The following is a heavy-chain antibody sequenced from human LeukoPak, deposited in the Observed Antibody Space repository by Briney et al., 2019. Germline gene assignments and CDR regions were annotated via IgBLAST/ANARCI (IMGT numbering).Heavy chain of an antibody. D-gene: IGHD3-3*01. Sequence: GGSLRLSCAASGFTFSSHSMNWVRQAPGKGLEWVSHISSSSSNIFYADSVKGRFTISRDNAKNSLYLQMNSLRAEDTAVYYCARDLRGDPYFFDYWGQGTLVTVSS. CDR1: GFTFSSHS. CDR2: ISSSSSNI. CDR3: ARDLRGDPYFFDY. V-gene: IGHV3-48*01. J-gene: IGHJ4*02.